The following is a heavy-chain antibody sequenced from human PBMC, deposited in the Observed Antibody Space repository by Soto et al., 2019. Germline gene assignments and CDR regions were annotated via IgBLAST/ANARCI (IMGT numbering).Heavy chain of an antibody. CDR2: ISSSSYI. CDR3: ARVPRRGIAAAGTADAFDI. D-gene: IGHD6-13*01. J-gene: IGHJ3*02. CDR1: GFTFSSYS. Sequence: PGGSLRLSCAASGFTFSSYSMNWVRQAPGKGLEWVSSISSSSYIYYADSVKGRFTISRDNAKNSLYLQMNSLRAEDTAVYYCARVPRRGIAAAGTADAFDIWGQGTMVTVSS. V-gene: IGHV3-21*01.